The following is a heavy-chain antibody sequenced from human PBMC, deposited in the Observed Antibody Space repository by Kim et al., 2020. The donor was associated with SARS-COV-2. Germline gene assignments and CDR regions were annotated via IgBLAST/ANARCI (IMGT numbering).Heavy chain of an antibody. J-gene: IGHJ2*01. V-gene: IGHV4-34*01. CDR3: ARTGGTDWYFDL. D-gene: IGHD1-7*01. Sequence: NHTPDLKSRVTMSVDTSKNPFSLKLSHVTAADTAVYYCARTGGTDWYFDLWGRGTLVTVSS.